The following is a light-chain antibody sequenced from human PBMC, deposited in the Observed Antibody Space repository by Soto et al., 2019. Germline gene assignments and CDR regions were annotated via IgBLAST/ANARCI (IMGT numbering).Light chain of an antibody. V-gene: IGKV1-5*01. J-gene: IGKJ1*01. CDR1: QSIRNW. CDR3: QQYENYWT. Sequence: DIQMTQSPSTLAASVGDRVTITCRASQSIRNWLVWYQQKPGKVPKLLIYDASSLASGVPSRFSGSGSGTEFSLTISNLQPDDCATYYCQQYENYWTFGQGTKVDIK. CDR2: DAS.